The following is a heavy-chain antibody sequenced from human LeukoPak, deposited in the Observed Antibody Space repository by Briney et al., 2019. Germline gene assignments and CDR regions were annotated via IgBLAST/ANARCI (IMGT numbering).Heavy chain of an antibody. J-gene: IGHJ3*02. CDR3: ARDGDHDAFDI. CDR1: GGSISSGGYY. V-gene: IGHV4-31*03. Sequence: PSETLSLTCTVSGGSISSGGYYWSWIRQHPGKGLEWIGYIYYSGSTYYNPSLKSRVTISVDTSKNQFSLKLSSVTAADTAVYYCARDGDHDAFDIWGQGTVVTVSS. D-gene: IGHD5-24*01. CDR2: IYYSGST.